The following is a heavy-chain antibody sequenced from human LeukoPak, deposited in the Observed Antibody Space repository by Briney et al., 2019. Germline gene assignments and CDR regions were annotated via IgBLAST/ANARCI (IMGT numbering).Heavy chain of an antibody. V-gene: IGHV3-74*01. D-gene: IGHD3-22*01. J-gene: IGHJ5*02. CDR3: ARDRGWYYDNSWFDP. CDR1: GFTFSSYW. CDR2: INSDGSRT. Sequence: GGSLRLSCAASGFTFSSYWMHWVRQAPGKGLVWVSRINSDGSRTSYADSVKGRFTISRDNAKNTLYLQMNSLRAEDTAVYYCARDRGWYYDNSWFDPWGQGTLVTVSS.